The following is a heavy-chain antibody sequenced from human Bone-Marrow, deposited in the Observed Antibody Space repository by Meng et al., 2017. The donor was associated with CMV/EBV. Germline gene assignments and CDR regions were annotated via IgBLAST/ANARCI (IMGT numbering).Heavy chain of an antibody. CDR1: GFTFDDYG. Sequence: GESLKISCAASGFTFDDYGMSWVRQAPGKGLEWVAFIRYDGSNKYYADSVKGRFTISRDNSKNTLYLQMNSLRAEDTAVYYCAKDIGSSYYYYYGMDVWGQGTTVTVSS. CDR2: IRYDGSNK. D-gene: IGHD6-6*01. CDR3: AKDIGSSYYYYYGMDV. V-gene: IGHV3-30*02. J-gene: IGHJ6*02.